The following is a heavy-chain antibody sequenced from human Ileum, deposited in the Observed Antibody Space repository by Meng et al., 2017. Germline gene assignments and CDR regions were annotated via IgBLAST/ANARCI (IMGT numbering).Heavy chain of an antibody. V-gene: IGHV3-23*03. CDR1: GFTFSSYG. CDR3: ARGIGTHGRYYSDY. Sequence: EVQLLESGGGFVQPGGSLRLSCTASGFTFSSYGMSWVRQAPGKGLEGVSGLSGNSKTYYAESVMGRFAISRDNSKNTLYLQMNSLKAEDTAVYYCARGIGTHGRYYSDYWGQGTLVTVSS. D-gene: IGHD3-9*01. J-gene: IGHJ4*02. CDR2: LSGNSKT.